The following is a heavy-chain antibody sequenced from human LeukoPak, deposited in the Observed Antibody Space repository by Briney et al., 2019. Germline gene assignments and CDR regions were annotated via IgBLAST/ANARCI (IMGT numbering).Heavy chain of an antibody. V-gene: IGHV1-24*01. CDR1: GYTLTELS. CDR3: ATFTISGGPQGDWFDP. Sequence: ASVKVSCKXSGYTLTELSMHWVRQAPGKGLEWMGGFDPEDGETIYSQRFQGRVTMTEDTSTDTAYMELSSLRSEDTAVYYCATFTISGGPQGDWFDPWGQGTLVTVSS. D-gene: IGHD2-15*01. CDR2: FDPEDGET. J-gene: IGHJ5*02.